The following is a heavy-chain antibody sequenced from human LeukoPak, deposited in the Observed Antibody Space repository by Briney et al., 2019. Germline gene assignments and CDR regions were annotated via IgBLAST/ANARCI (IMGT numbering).Heavy chain of an antibody. V-gene: IGHV3-21*01. Sequence: GGSLRLSCAASGFTFSSYSLNWVRQAPGKGLEWVSLISSSSYIYYADSVKGRFTISRDNAKNSLYLQMNSLRAEDTAVYYCARASDTAMVYIGYFDYWGQGTLVTVSS. CDR3: ARASDTAMVYIGYFDY. D-gene: IGHD5-18*01. J-gene: IGHJ4*02. CDR1: GFTFSSYS. CDR2: ISSSSYI.